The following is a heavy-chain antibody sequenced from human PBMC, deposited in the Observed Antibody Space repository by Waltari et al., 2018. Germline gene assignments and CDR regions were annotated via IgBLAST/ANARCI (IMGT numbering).Heavy chain of an antibody. V-gene: IGHV3-9*01. J-gene: IGHJ3*02. CDR1: GFTVDDYA. CDR2: ISGNSGSI. CDR3: ARDGYNLGAFDI. Sequence: EVQLVESGGGLVQPGRSLRLSCAASGFTVDDYAMHWVRQAPGKGLEWVSGISGNSGSIGYADSVKGRFTISRDNAKNSLYLQMNSLRAEDTAVYYCARDGYNLGAFDIWGQGTMVTVSS. D-gene: IGHD5-12*01.